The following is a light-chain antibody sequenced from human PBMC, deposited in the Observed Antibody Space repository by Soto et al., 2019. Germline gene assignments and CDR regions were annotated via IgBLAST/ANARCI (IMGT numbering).Light chain of an antibody. CDR2: GNT. CDR1: SSNIGAGYH. Sequence: QSVLTQPPSVSGAPGQTVTISCPGSSSNIGAGYHVHWYMQLPGKAPKLLIFGNTNRPSGVPDRFSGSRSDSSASLAISGLQAEDEADYYCQTYDKSLGGWVFGGGTQLTVL. CDR3: QTYDKSLGGWV. V-gene: IGLV1-40*01. J-gene: IGLJ3*02.